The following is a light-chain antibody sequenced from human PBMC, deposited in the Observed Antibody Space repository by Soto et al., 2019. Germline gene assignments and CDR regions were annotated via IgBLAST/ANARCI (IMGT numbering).Light chain of an antibody. CDR2: EGS. CDR3: CSYAGG. Sequence: QSALTQPASVSGSPGQSITISCTGTSSDVGSYNLVSWYRQHPGKAPKLMIYEGSKRPSGVSNRFSGSKSGNTASLTISGLQAEDEADYYCCSYAGGFGGGTKLPVL. V-gene: IGLV2-23*01. J-gene: IGLJ2*01. CDR1: SSDVGSYNL.